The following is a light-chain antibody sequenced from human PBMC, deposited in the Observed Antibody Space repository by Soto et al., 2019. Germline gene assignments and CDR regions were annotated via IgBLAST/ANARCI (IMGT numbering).Light chain of an antibody. V-gene: IGLV2-14*01. J-gene: IGLJ1*01. CDR2: EVT. CDR1: SSDIGAYNY. Sequence: QSALTQPASVSGSPGQSITISCIGTSSDIGAYNYVSWCQQHPGKVPKLMIYEVTNRPSGLSNRFSGSKSGNTASLTISGLQAEDEAEYFCSSYTSSSILYVFGTGTKVTVL. CDR3: SSYTSSSILYV.